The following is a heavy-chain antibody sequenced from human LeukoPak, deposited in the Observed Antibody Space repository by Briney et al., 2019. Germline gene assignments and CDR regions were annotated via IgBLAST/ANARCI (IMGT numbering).Heavy chain of an antibody. V-gene: IGHV3-64*04. CDR2: ISSNGGST. CDR1: GFTFSSYA. Sequence: PGGSLRLSCSASGFTFSSYAMHWVRQAPGKGLEYVSAISSNGGSTYYADSVKGRFTISRHNSKNTLYLQMNSLRAEDTAVYYCARSAGYYDSSGYSSFDYWGQGTLVTVSS. J-gene: IGHJ4*02. CDR3: ARSAGYYDSSGYSSFDY. D-gene: IGHD3-22*01.